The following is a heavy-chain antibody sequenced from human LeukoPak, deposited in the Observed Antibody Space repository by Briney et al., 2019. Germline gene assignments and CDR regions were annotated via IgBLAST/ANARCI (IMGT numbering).Heavy chain of an antibody. D-gene: IGHD3-22*01. CDR2: ISGSGGST. J-gene: IGHJ4*02. CDR3: AKVWTDDSSGYYLNYFDY. CDR1: GFTFSSYA. Sequence: GGSLRLSCAASGFTFSSYAMSWVRQAPGKGLEWVSAISGSGGSTYYADSVKGRFTISRDNSKNTLYLQMNSLRAEDTAVYYCAKVWTDDSSGYYLNYFDYWGQGTLVTVSS. V-gene: IGHV3-23*01.